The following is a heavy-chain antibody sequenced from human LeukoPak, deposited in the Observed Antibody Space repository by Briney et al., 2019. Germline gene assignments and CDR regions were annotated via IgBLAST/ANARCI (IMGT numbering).Heavy chain of an antibody. CDR2: ISGGGDLT. V-gene: IGHV3-23*01. D-gene: IGHD4-17*01. J-gene: IGHJ6*03. CDR1: GSTFSNYV. CDR3: ARDLYGDYSYYYYYMDV. Sequence: GGSLRLSCGASGSTFSNYVMSWVRQAPGKGLEWVSAISGGGDLTYYADSVKGRFTISRDNSKNTLYLQMNSLRAEDTAVYYCARDLYGDYSYYYYYMDVWGKGTTVTVSS.